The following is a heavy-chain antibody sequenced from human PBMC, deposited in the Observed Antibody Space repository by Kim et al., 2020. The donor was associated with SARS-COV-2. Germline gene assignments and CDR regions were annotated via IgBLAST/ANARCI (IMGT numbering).Heavy chain of an antibody. CDR2: GT. J-gene: IGHJ6*02. V-gene: IGHV1-2*02. CDR3: ARDSTGRTSMDV. Sequence: GTNDAQKFQGRVTMTRDTSISTAYMELSRLRSDDTAVYYCARDSTGRTSMDVWGQGTTVTVSS. D-gene: IGHD3-10*01.